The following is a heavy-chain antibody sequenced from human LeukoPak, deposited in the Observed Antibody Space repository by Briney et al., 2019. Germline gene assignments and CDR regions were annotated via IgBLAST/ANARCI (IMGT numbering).Heavy chain of an antibody. CDR3: ARLHRDYGDYTVWFDP. D-gene: IGHD4-17*01. CDR2: IYYSGST. Sequence: SGTPSPPCTVSCGPLRSFYWGLIRPPPRKGLGGVGVIYYSGSTNYNPSLKSRVTISVDTSKNQFSLKLSSVTAADTAVYYCARLHRDYGDYTVWFDPWGQGTLVTVSS. V-gene: IGHV4-59*08. CDR1: CGPLRSFY. J-gene: IGHJ5*02.